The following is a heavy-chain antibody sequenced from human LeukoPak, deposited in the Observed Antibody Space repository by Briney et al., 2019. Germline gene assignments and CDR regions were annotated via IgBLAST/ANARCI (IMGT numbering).Heavy chain of an antibody. CDR2: IYSSGTTK. CDR3: STFDY. CDR1: GLTFSSQE. Sequence: GGSLRLSCAASGLTFSSQEMNWFRQAPGKGLEWVSYIYSSGTTKSYADSVKGRFTISRDNANNFLYLQMDSLRAEDTAVYYCSTFDYWGQGSLVIVSS. J-gene: IGHJ4*02. V-gene: IGHV3-48*03.